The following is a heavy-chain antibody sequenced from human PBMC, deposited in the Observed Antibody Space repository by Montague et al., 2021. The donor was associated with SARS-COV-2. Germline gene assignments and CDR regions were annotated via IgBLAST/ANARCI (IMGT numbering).Heavy chain of an antibody. V-gene: IGHV3-23*01. CDR1: GFTLSNYN. Sequence: SLRLSCAASGFTLSNYNMNWIRQAPGKGLEWVSAISGSGGRTYYADSVKGRFTLSRDNSKNTLYLQMNSLRAEDTAVYYCAKAALGSSSYFDYWGQGTLVTVSS. CDR2: ISGSGGRT. D-gene: IGHD6-13*01. J-gene: IGHJ4*02. CDR3: AKAALGSSSYFDY.